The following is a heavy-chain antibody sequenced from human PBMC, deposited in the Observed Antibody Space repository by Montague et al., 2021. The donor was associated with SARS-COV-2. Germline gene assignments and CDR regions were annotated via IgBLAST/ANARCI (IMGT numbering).Heavy chain of an antibody. J-gene: IGHJ5*02. V-gene: IGHV4-59*13. D-gene: IGHD3-22*01. Sequence: SETLSLTCTVSGGSISSYYWSWIRQPPGKGLEWIGYIYYSGSTNYNPSLKSPVTISVDTSKNQFSLKLSSVTAADTAVYYCARGRFYYDSGELGSWGQGTLVTVSS. CDR3: ARGRFYYDSGELGS. CDR1: GGSISSYY. CDR2: IYYSGST.